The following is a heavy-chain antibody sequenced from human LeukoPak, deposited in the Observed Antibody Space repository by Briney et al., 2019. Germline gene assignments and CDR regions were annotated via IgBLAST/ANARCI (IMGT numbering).Heavy chain of an antibody. CDR2: IRYDGSNK. CDR1: GFTFSSYG. D-gene: IGHD1-26*01. CDR3: AKDENSDPGAFDT. Sequence: GGSLRLSCAASGFTFSSYGMHWVRQAPGKGLEWVAFIRYDGSNKYYADSVKGRFTISRDNSKNTLYLQMNSLRAEDTAVYYCAKDENSDPGAFDTWGQGTLVTVSS. J-gene: IGHJ3*02. V-gene: IGHV3-30*02.